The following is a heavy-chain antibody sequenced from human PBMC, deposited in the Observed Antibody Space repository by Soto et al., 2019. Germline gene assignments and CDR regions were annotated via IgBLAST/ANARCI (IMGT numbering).Heavy chain of an antibody. CDR2: IYPSDSDT. CDR1: GYNFAGYW. V-gene: IGHV5-51*01. J-gene: IGHJ4*02. CDR3: ARGGVSTRTFDY. Sequence: GESLKISCKGSGYNFAGYWIAWVRQMPGKGLELMGIIYPSDSDTRYRPSFQGQVTLSADKSISSAYLQWSSLRASDTAMYYCARGGVSTRTFDYWGQGTPVTVSS. D-gene: IGHD3-3*01.